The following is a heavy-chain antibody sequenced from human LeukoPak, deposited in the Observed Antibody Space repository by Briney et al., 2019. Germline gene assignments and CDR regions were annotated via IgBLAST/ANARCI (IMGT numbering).Heavy chain of an antibody. J-gene: IGHJ6*02. V-gene: IGHV4-59*01. CDR1: GGSISSYY. CDR2: IYYSGST. CDR3: AREGYYYGMDV. Sequence: SETLSLTCTVSGGSISSYYWSWTRQPPGKGLEWIGYIYYSGSTNYNPSLKSRVTISVDTSKNQFSLKLSSVTAADTAVYYCAREGYYYGMDVWGQGTTVTVSS.